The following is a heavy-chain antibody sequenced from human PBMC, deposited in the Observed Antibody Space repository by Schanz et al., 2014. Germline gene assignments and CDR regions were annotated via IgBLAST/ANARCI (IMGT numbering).Heavy chain of an antibody. CDR3: AREEGWGIAAAGPKHYYYGMDV. CDR1: GFTFSSYA. J-gene: IGHJ6*02. V-gene: IGHV3-23*01. CDR2: LSGSGGST. D-gene: IGHD6-13*01. Sequence: EVQLLQFGGGVVQPGRSLRLSCAASGFTFSSYAMHWVRQAPGKGLEWVSALSGSGGSTYYADSVKGRFTISRDNSKNTLYRQMNSLRAEDTAVYYCAREEGWGIAAAGPKHYYYGMDVWGQGTTVAVSS.